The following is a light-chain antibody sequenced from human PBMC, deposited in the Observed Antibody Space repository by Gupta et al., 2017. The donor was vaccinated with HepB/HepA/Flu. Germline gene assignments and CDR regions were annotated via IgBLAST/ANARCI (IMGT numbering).Light chain of an antibody. V-gene: IGLV1-47*01. Sequence: QSVLTQPPSASGPPGQRVTISCSGSSSNIGSNDVNWYQQLPGTAPKLLIYRNNQRPSGVPDRFSGSKSGTSASLAISGLRSEDETDYYCAAWDDSLSGRWVFGGGIKLTVL. J-gene: IGLJ3*02. CDR1: SSNIGSND. CDR2: RNN. CDR3: AAWDDSLSGRWV.